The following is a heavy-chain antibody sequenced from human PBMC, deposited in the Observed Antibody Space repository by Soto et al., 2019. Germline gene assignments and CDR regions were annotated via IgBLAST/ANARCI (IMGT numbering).Heavy chain of an antibody. D-gene: IGHD6-19*01. V-gene: IGHV1-18*01. CDR2: ISASNGNT. CDR1: GYTFTGYG. Sequence: QVQLVQSGAEVKQPGASVKVSCKTSGYTFTGYGITWVRQAPGQGLEWMGWISASNGNTNYAQKVQGRVTMTTDTPTSTAYLELRRLGFDDTAMYYCARDGPVAGTEDLDYWGQGTLVTVSS. CDR3: ARDGPVAGTEDLDY. J-gene: IGHJ4*02.